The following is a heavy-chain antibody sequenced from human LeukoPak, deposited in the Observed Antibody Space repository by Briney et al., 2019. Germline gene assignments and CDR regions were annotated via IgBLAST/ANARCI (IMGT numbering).Heavy chain of an antibody. CDR1: GYTLSELS. D-gene: IGHD3-16*01. CDR2: LDPEDGET. J-gene: IGHJ3*02. Sequence: GASVKVSCKVSGYTLSELSMNWVQQAPGKGLEWMGGLDPEDGETIYAQKFQGRVTMTEDTSTDTAYMELSSLRSEDTAMYYCATLWGTDAFDIWGQGTMVTVSS. CDR3: ATLWGTDAFDI. V-gene: IGHV1-24*01.